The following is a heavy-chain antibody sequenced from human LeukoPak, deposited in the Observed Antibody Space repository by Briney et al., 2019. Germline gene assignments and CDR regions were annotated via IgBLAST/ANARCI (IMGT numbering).Heavy chain of an antibody. CDR2: ISGSGSYT. CDR3: AKDRGSVAGTKWYFDL. CDR1: GFTVSDYS. V-gene: IGHV3-23*01. J-gene: IGHJ2*01. Sequence: GGSLRLSCAASGFTVSDYSMSWVRQAPGKGLEWVSAISGSGSYTDYADSVKGRFTISRDNSKNTLYLQMNSLRAEDTAVYYCAKDRGSVAGTKWYFDLWGRGTLVTVSS. D-gene: IGHD6-19*01.